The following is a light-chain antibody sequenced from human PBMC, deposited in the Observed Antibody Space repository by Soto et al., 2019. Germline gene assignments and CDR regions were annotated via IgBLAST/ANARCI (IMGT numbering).Light chain of an antibody. CDR3: QQTHSFPIT. Sequence: EIVLTQSPGTLSLSPGERATLSCRASQSVSSSYLAWYQQKPGQAPRLLIYGASSRATGIPARFSGSGSGTDFTLTISSLEPEDFAIYYCQQTHSFPITFGQGTRLEIK. CDR2: GAS. CDR1: QSVSSSY. V-gene: IGKV3-20*01. J-gene: IGKJ5*01.